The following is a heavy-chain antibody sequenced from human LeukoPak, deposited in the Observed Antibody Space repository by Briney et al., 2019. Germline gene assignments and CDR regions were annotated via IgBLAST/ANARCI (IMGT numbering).Heavy chain of an antibody. Sequence: ASVKVSCEASGYTFTGYYMHWVRQAPGQGLEWMGWINPNSGGTNYAQKFQGRVTMTRDTSISTAYMELSRLRSDDTAVYYCARDSGYSSSWYPLDYWGQGTLVTVSS. CDR1: GYTFTGYY. CDR3: ARDSGYSSSWYPLDY. J-gene: IGHJ4*02. CDR2: INPNSGGT. V-gene: IGHV1-2*02. D-gene: IGHD6-13*01.